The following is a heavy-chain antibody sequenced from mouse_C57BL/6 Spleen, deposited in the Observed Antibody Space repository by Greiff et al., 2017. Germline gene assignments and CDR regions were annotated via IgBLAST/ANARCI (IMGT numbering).Heavy chain of an antibody. CDR3: ARLCDYPYWYFDV. J-gene: IGHJ1*03. D-gene: IGHD2-4*01. Sequence: VKLQESGPGLAKPSQTLSLTCSVTGYSITSDYWNWIRKFPGKKLEYMGYISYSGSTYYNPSLKSRISITRDTSKNQYYLQLNSVTTADTATYYCARLCDYPYWYFDVWGTGTTVTVSS. V-gene: IGHV3-8*01. CDR1: GYSITSDY. CDR2: ISYSGST.